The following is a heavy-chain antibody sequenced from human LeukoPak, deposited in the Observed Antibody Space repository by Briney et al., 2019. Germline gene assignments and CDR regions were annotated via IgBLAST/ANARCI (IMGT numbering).Heavy chain of an antibody. CDR2: IRRKGYGGTT. V-gene: IGHV3-49*04. CDR3: TRDHDFWSGPFDV. CDR1: GFTFGDYS. D-gene: IGHD3-3*01. J-gene: IGHJ6*04. Sequence: SLRLSCTASGFTFGDYSLSWVRQAPEKGLEWGGFIRRKGYGGTTEYAPSVKGRFIISRDDSKSTAYLQMNSLKAEDTAVYYCTRDHDFWSGPFDVWGKGTTVTVSS.